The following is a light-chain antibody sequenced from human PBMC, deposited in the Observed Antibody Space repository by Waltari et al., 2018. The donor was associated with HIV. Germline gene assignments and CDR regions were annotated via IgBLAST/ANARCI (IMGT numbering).Light chain of an antibody. CDR2: GFK. CDR3: SSYGGSSTWV. Sequence: QSPLTQPPSPSGSPGQSVTISCTGISSDAGDDNYVSLYQHSPGKAPKFIIYGFKKRPSGVPDRFSGSKSGNTASLTVSGLQADDEADYYCSSYGGSSTWVFGGGTKLTVL. CDR1: SSDAGDDNY. V-gene: IGLV2-8*01. J-gene: IGLJ3*02.